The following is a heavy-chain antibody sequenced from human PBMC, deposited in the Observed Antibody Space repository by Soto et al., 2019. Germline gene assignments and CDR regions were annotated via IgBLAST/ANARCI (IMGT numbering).Heavy chain of an antibody. CDR1: GGSFSGYY. J-gene: IGHJ5*02. CDR3: ARGDCSSTSCYLKP. D-gene: IGHD2-2*01. V-gene: IGHV4-34*01. CDR2: INHSGST. Sequence: QVQLQQWGAGLLKPSETLSLTCAVYGGSFSGYYWSWIRQPPGKGLEWIGEINHSGSTNYNPSLKSQVTISVDTSKNQFSLKLSSVTAADTAVYYCARGDCSSTSCYLKPWVQGTLVTVSS.